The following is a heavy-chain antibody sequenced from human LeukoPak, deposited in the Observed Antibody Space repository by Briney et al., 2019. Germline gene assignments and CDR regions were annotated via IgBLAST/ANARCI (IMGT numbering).Heavy chain of an antibody. CDR1: GFTFSSYA. V-gene: IGHV3-30*04. CDR3: ARDQWLDSGPIDY. CDR2: ISYDGSNK. J-gene: IGHJ4*02. D-gene: IGHD5-12*01. Sequence: GRSLRLSCAAFGFTFSSYAMHWVRQAPGKGLEWVAVISYDGSNKYYADSVKGRFTITRDNSKTTLYLQMNSLRAEDTDVYYCARDQWLDSGPIDYWGQGTLVTVSS.